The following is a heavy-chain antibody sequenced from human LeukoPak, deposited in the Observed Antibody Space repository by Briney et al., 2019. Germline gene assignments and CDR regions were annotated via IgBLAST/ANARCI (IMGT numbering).Heavy chain of an antibody. J-gene: IGHJ4*02. CDR2: IKQDGSEQ. CDR1: GFTYSNYW. D-gene: IGHD2-15*01. V-gene: IGHV3-7*03. Sequence: GGSLRLSCAASGFTYSNYWMTWVRQAPGKGLEWVANIKQDGSEQYYVDSVKGRFTISRDNSKNTLYLQMNSLRVEDTAVYYCTKASAARCIGVFCYPFDHWGQGTLVTVSS. CDR3: TKASAARCIGVFCYPFDH.